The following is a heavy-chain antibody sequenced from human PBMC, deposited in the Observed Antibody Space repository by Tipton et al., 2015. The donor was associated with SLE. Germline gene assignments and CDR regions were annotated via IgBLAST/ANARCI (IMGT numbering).Heavy chain of an antibody. CDR3: GATTYSDGDH. J-gene: IGHJ4*02. D-gene: IGHD4-11*01. Sequence: TLSLTCTVSGGSISSSSFYWGWIRQPPGKGLEWIGSFYYGKSTFYNPSLKSRVTISVDMSKNELSLKVTSVTTADTAVYHCGATTYSDGDHWGQGVLVTVSS. CDR2: FYYGKST. V-gene: IGHV4-39*07. CDR1: GGSISSSSFY.